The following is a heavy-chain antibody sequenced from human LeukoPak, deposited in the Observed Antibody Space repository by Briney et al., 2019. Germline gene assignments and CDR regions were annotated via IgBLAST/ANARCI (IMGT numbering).Heavy chain of an antibody. CDR1: GLTFSSYW. Sequence: GGSLRLSCAASGLTFSSYWMHWVRQAPGKGLEWVAVISYDGSNKYYADSVKGRFTISRDNSKNTLYLQMNSLRAEDTAVYYCARGAITMIVVVITPFDYWGQGTLVTVSS. V-gene: IGHV3-30*03. CDR3: ARGAITMIVVVITPFDY. D-gene: IGHD3-22*01. J-gene: IGHJ4*02. CDR2: ISYDGSNK.